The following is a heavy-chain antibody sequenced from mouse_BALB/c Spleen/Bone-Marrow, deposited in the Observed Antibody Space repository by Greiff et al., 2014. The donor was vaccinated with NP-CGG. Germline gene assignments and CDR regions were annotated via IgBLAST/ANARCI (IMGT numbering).Heavy chain of an antibody. J-gene: IGHJ1*01. Sequence: DVKLQESGGGLVQPGGSLKLSCVASGFTFSSYGMSWVRQTPDKRLESVATTNNNGGSTYYPDSVKGQFTISRDNAKNTLYLRMSSLKSEDTAMYYCARVYGWYFDVWGAGTTVTVSS. D-gene: IGHD1-1*01. CDR1: GFTFSSYG. CDR3: ARVYGWYFDV. V-gene: IGHV5-6-3*01. CDR2: TNNNGGST.